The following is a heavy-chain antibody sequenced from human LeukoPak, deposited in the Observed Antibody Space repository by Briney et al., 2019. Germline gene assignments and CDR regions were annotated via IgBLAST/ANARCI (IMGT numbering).Heavy chain of an antibody. D-gene: IGHD2-8*01. Sequence: GGSLRLACAASGFIFRNNAMHWVRQAPGRGLQWVAVIGSDGGNEIYADFANGRFTISRDNSKNILYLEMNHLRPEDTAVYYCVRGFGVGYCPSGGCSEYYYYGVAVWGQGTTVIDSS. CDR3: VRGFGVGYCPSGGCSEYYYYGVAV. CDR2: IGSDGGNE. V-gene: IGHV3-30*14. J-gene: IGHJ6*02. CDR1: GFIFRNNA.